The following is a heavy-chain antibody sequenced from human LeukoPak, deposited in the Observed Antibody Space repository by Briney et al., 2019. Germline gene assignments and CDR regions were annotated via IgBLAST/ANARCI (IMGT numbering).Heavy chain of an antibody. Sequence: KPGGSLRLSCAASGFTFSSYSMKWVRQAPGKGLEWVSAISTSSDYIYYADSVKGRFTISRDNAKNSLYLQMNSLRGEDTAVYYCAATTIFDNYAFDIWGQGTMVTVSS. CDR3: AATTIFDNYAFDI. CDR1: GFTFSSYS. J-gene: IGHJ3*02. CDR2: ISTSSDYI. V-gene: IGHV3-21*01. D-gene: IGHD3-3*01.